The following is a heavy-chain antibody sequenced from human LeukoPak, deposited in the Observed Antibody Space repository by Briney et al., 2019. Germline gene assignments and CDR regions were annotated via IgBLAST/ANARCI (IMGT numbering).Heavy chain of an antibody. CDR2: IGIDSGNT. CDR1: GFTFSDYY. J-gene: IGHJ4*02. V-gene: IGHV3-11*06. Sequence: GGSLRLSCAASGFTFSDYYMSWIRQAPGKGLERISYIGIDSGNTNYADSVKGRFTISGDKAKNSLYLQMNSLRVEDTAVYYCARDYKYAFDNWGQGTLVTVSS. D-gene: IGHD5-24*01. CDR3: ARDYKYAFDN.